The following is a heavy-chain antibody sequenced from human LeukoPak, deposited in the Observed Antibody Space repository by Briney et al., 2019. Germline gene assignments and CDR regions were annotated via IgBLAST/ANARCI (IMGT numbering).Heavy chain of an antibody. CDR1: GFTFSSSA. CDR2: ISSSGAST. Sequence: GGSLRLACAASGFTFSSSAMSWVRQAPGKGLEWVSGISSSGASTYYADSVKGRLTISRYSSKNTQYLQMDSLRAEDTAVYYCAKDRWSSPVSSFDSWGQGTMVTVSS. CDR3: AKDRWSSPVSSFDS. V-gene: IGHV3-23*01. J-gene: IGHJ3*02. D-gene: IGHD6-13*01.